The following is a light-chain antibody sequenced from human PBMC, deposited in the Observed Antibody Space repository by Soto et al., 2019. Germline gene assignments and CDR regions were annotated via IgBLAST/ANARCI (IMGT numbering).Light chain of an antibody. CDR2: GAS. CDR3: QQYNDWPPPGT. J-gene: IGKJ1*01. V-gene: IGKV3-15*01. Sequence: ILVTQSPATLSVSPGERVTLSCTTSHSVATNLAWYQQKPGQSPRRLIYGASTRANGVPDRFSGSGSETEFTLTVTSLQSEDFAFYFCQQYNDWPPPGTFGQGTRVEI. CDR1: HSVATN.